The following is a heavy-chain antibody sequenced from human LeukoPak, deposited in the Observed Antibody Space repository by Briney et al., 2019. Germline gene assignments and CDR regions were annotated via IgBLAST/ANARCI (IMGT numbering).Heavy chain of an antibody. CDR2: IYHSGST. J-gene: IGHJ5*02. Sequence: SQTLSLTCAVSGGSISSGGYSWSWIRQPPGKGLEWIGYIYHSGSTYYNPSLKSRVTISVDRSKNQFSLKLSSVTAADTAVYYCARRTNWFDPWSQGTLVTVSS. V-gene: IGHV4-30-2*01. CDR1: GGSISSGGYS. CDR3: ARRTNWFDP.